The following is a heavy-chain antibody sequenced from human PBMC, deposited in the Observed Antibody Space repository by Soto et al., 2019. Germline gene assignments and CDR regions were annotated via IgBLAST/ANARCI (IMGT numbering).Heavy chain of an antibody. J-gene: IGHJ4*02. Sequence: SETLSLTCAVYGGSFSGYYWSWIRQPPGKGLGWIGEINHSGSTNYNPSLKSRVTISVDTSKNQFSLKLSSVTAADTAVYYCASFLEWLDYWGQGTLVTVSS. V-gene: IGHV4-34*01. CDR1: GGSFSGYY. D-gene: IGHD3-3*01. CDR3: ASFLEWLDY. CDR2: INHSGST.